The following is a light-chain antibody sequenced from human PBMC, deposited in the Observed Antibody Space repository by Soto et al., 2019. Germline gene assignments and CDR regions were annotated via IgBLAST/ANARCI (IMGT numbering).Light chain of an antibody. CDR2: AAS. CDR1: QSIIRY. V-gene: IGKV1-39*01. J-gene: IGKJ4*01. CDR3: MQTFSVTVT. Sequence: DMQITEAPSSLSASVVERVTITSRASQSIIRYLDWYQQIPGKAPKVLIYAASSLQTGVPSRFSGSGSGTDFTLAIRSLQPVDFATFLCMQTFSVTVTFGGGTKVDI.